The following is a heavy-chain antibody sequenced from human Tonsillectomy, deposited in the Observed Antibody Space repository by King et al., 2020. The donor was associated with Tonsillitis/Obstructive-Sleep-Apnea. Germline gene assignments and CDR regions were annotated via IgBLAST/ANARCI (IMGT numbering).Heavy chain of an antibody. J-gene: IGHJ6*03. Sequence: VQLQESGPGLVKPSQTLSLTCTVSGGSISSGNYYWSWIRQHPVKGLEWIGDIYDSGSTYYNASLKSRVTISVDTSKNQFSLKLSSVTAADTAVYYFARVPGAARNYYDYYMDVWGKGTTVTVSS. CDR3: ARVPGAARNYYDYYMDV. CDR2: IYDSGST. D-gene: IGHD6-6*01. V-gene: IGHV4-31*03. CDR1: GGSISSGNYY.